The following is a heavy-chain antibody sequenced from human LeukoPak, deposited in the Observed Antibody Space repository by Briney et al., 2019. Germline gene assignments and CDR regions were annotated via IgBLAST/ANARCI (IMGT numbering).Heavy chain of an antibody. CDR3: AKIRVYYDSSGFDY. Sequence: PGGSLRLSCAASGSTFSSYAMSWVRQAPGKGLEWVSAISGSGGSTYYADSVKGRFTISRDNSKNTLYLQMNSLRAEDTAVYYCAKIRVYYDSSGFDYWGQGTLVTVSS. J-gene: IGHJ4*02. CDR1: GSTFSSYA. D-gene: IGHD3-22*01. CDR2: ISGSGGST. V-gene: IGHV3-23*01.